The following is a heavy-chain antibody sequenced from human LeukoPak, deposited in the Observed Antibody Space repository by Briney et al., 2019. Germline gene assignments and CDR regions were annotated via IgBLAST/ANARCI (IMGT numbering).Heavy chain of an antibody. V-gene: IGHV4-59*01. CDR2: IYYSGST. J-gene: IGHJ5*02. CDR3: ARDPGRLGIHGENWFDP. Sequence: PSETLSLTCTVSGGSISSYYWSWIRQPPGKGLEWIGYIYYSGSTNYNPSLKSRVTISVDSSKNQFSLKLSSVTAADTAVYYCARDPGRLGIHGENWFDPWGQGTLVTVSS. D-gene: IGHD4-17*01. CDR1: GGSISSYY.